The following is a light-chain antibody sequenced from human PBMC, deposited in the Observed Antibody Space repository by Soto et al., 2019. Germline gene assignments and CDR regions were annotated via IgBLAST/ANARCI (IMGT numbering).Light chain of an antibody. J-gene: IGLJ1*01. CDR1: SGDIGAFKY. V-gene: IGLV2-14*01. CDR3: SSYTSANTLL. Sequence: QSALTQPASVSGSTGQSITISCTGTSGDIGAFKYVSWYQQEPGNAPKRLIYEVSRRPSGISNRFSGSRSGNTASLTSSGLQAEDETDHDCSSYTSANTLLFGTGTKVTVL. CDR2: EVS.